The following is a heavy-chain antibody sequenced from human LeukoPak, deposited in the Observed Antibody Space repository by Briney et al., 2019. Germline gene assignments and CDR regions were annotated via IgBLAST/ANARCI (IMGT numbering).Heavy chain of an antibody. CDR1: GGSISNYY. CDR2: IYYSGT. J-gene: IGHJ4*02. Sequence: SETLSLTCTVSGGSISNYYWSWIRQPPGKGLEWIGYIYYSGTIYNPSLKSRVTISIDTSKNQFSLKLSSVTAADTAVYFCASHWYCGGGSRYSVDYWGQGTLVTVSS. D-gene: IGHD2-15*01. V-gene: IGHV4-59*01. CDR3: ASHWYCGGGSRYSVDY.